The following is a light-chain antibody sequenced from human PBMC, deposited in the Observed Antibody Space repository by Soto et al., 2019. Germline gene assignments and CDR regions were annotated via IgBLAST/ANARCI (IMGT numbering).Light chain of an antibody. CDR3: HQYFNHRT. Sequence: TPMTQSPSSLSASVGDRVTITCHPRQHISDYLNGYQQKPGKAPKLLIYDGTKLETGVPSRFRGSGSGTEFTITISSLEPGDTATYCCHQYFNHRTLGGWTKVDMK. CDR1: QHISDY. V-gene: IGKV1-33*01. CDR2: DGT. J-gene: IGKJ4*01.